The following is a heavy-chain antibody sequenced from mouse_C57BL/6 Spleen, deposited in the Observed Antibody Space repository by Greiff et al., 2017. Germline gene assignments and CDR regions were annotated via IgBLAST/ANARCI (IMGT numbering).Heavy chain of an antibody. CDR2: IYPGDGDT. CDR3: AGQPEWAMGY. CDR1: GYAFSSSW. D-gene: IGHD6-1*01. J-gene: IGHJ4*01. V-gene: IGHV1-82*01. Sequence: QVQLKESGPELVKPGASVKISCKASGYAFSSSWMNWVKQRPGKGLEWIGRIYPGDGDTNYNGKFEGKTTLTADKSSSTAYMQLSSLTSADSAFYFCAGQPEWAMGYWGQGTSVTVSS.